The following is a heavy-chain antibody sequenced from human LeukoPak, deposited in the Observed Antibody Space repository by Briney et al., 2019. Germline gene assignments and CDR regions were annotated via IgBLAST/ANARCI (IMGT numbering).Heavy chain of an antibody. J-gene: IGHJ3*02. V-gene: IGHV3-23*01. Sequence: PGESLRLSCAASGITFSSYAMSWVRQAPGKWREWVSAISGSGGSTDSADSVKGRFTISRDNSKNTLYLQMNGLRAEDTAVYYCAKDYYYDSSGYLSAFDIWGQGTMVTVSS. CDR2: ISGSGGST. CDR3: AKDYYYDSSGYLSAFDI. D-gene: IGHD3-22*01. CDR1: GITFSSYA.